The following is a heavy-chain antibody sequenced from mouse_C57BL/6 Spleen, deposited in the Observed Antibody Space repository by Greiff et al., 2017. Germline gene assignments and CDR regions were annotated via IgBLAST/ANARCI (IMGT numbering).Heavy chain of an antibody. CDR1: GYTFTDYY. D-gene: IGHD2-4*01. CDR2: IYPGSGNT. Sequence: VQLQQSGAELVRPGASVKLSCKASGYTFTDYYINWVKQRPGQGLEWIARIYPGSGNTYYNEKFKGKATLTAEKSSSTAYMQLSSLTSEDSAVYFCAREDYQYYFDYWGQGTTLTVSS. V-gene: IGHV1-76*01. CDR3: AREDYQYYFDY. J-gene: IGHJ2*01.